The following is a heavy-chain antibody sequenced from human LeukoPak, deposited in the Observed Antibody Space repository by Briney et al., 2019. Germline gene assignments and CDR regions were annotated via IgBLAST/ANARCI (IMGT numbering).Heavy chain of an antibody. CDR3: AKGSYYYDSTGYSPAPGD. Sequence: GGSLRLSCAASGLIFSSYGMSWVRQAPGQGLEWVSSISENGASLYYADSVKGRFTISRDNSKNTLHLQMNSLRAEDTAVYFCAKGSYYYDSTGYSPAPGDWGQGTLVTVSS. CDR1: GLIFSSYG. CDR2: ISENGASL. D-gene: IGHD3-22*01. V-gene: IGHV3-23*01. J-gene: IGHJ4*02.